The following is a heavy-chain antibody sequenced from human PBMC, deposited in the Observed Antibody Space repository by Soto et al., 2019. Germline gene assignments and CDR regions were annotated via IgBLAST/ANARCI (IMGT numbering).Heavy chain of an antibody. Sequence: QVQLVESGGGVVQPGRSLRLSCAASGFTFSSYAMHCVRQAPGKGLEWVTVISYDGSSTYYADSVKGRFTISRDNSKKTLYLQMNTMRTEDTAVYYCARELQRTFDYWGQGTLVTVSS. CDR1: GFTFSSYA. CDR2: ISYDGSST. CDR3: ARELQRTFDY. D-gene: IGHD1-1*01. V-gene: IGHV3-30-3*01. J-gene: IGHJ4*02.